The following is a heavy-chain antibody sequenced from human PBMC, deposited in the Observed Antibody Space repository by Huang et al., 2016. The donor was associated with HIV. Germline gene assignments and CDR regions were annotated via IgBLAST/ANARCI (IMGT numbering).Heavy chain of an antibody. D-gene: IGHD3-10*01. V-gene: IGHV3-11*01. Sequence: QVQLVESGGGLVKPGGSLRLSCAASGFTFSDYYMSWIGQTTGNGLEWSSYISSSDNSIYYADSVKGRFTISRDDAKNSLYLQMNSLRADDTAVYYCARRSAFYRLDYWGQGTLVTVSS. J-gene: IGHJ4*02. CDR3: ARRSAFYRLDY. CDR1: GFTFSDYY. CDR2: ISSSDNSI.